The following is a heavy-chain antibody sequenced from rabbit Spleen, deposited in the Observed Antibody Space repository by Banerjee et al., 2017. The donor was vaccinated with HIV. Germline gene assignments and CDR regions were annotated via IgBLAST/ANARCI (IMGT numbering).Heavy chain of an antibody. CDR3: ARDFPNNGWGEFNL. V-gene: IGHV1S8*01. J-gene: IGHJ4*01. CDR2: IKTVSSA. CDR1: GFTLSSYY. Sequence: QEQLVESRGGLVQPGGSLKLSCKASGFTLSSYYMNWVRQAPGKGLEWIGIIKTVSSAYYASWVNGRFTISRDNAQNTVDLQMNSLTAADTATYFCARDFPNNGWGEFNLWGPGTLVTVS. D-gene: IGHD4-1*01.